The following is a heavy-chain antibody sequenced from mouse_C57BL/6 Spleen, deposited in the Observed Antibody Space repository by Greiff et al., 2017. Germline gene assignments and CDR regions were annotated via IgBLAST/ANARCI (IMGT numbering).Heavy chain of an antibody. CDR3: AREGVLLRYYFDY. Sequence: VQLQQSGPVLVKPGASVKMSCKASGYTFTDYYMNWVKQSHGKSLEWIGVINPYNGGTSYNQKFKGKATLTVDKSSSTAYMELNSLTSEDSAVYYCAREGVLLRYYFDYWGQGTTLTVSS. CDR1: GYTFTDYY. J-gene: IGHJ2*01. CDR2: INPYNGGT. D-gene: IGHD1-1*01. V-gene: IGHV1-19*01.